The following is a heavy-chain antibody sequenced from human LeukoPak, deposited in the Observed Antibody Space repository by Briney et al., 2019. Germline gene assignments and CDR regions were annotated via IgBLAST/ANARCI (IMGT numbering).Heavy chain of an antibody. Sequence: PSETLSLTCSVSGASISGYYWTWVRQPADKGLEWIGRLYSDGTTYYNPSLKSRVTMSVDTSTNQFSLKLRSVTVADTAVYYCARDSSGTTKIYYFDYWGQGALVAVSS. V-gene: IGHV4-4*07. CDR3: ARDSSGTTKIYYFDY. CDR1: GASISGYY. D-gene: IGHD3-22*01. CDR2: LYSDGTT. J-gene: IGHJ4*02.